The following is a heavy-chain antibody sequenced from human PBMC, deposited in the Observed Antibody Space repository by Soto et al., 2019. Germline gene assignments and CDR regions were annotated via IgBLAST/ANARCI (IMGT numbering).Heavy chain of an antibody. J-gene: IGHJ4*02. D-gene: IGHD6-6*01. CDR3: ARGEAARPDY. CDR2: ISSSDTTI. Sequence: GGSLRLSCAASGFTFSSYNMNWVRQAPGKGLEWVSYISSSDTTIYYAGSVKGRFTISRDNAKNSLYLQMNSLRAEDTAVYYCARGEAARPDYWGQGTLVTVST. V-gene: IGHV3-48*03. CDR1: GFTFSSYN.